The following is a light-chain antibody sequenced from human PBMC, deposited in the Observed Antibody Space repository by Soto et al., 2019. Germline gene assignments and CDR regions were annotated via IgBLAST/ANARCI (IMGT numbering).Light chain of an antibody. CDR1: SSDVGGYNY. V-gene: IGLV2-11*01. CDR3: CSDAGSYSLYV. J-gene: IGLJ1*01. CDR2: DVS. Sequence: QSALTQPRSVSGSPGQSVTISCTGTSSDVGGYNYVSWYQQHPGKAPKLMIYDVSKRPSGVPDRFSGSKSGNTASLTISGLQAEDEVDYYCCSDAGSYSLYVFGTVSNVTVL.